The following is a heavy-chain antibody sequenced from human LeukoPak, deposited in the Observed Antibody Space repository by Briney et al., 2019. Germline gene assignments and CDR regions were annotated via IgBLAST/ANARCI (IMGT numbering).Heavy chain of an antibody. Sequence: GGSLRLSCGASGFTLSNYAMTWVRQVPGKGPEWVSAISPSGNSIYYADSVKGRFTISRDNSKNTLYLQMNSLRAEDTAIYYCVKGSRDGNSYDSWGQGTLVTVSS. CDR2: ISPSGNSI. V-gene: IGHV3-23*01. D-gene: IGHD5-24*01. CDR3: VKGSRDGNSYDS. CDR1: GFTLSNYA. J-gene: IGHJ5*01.